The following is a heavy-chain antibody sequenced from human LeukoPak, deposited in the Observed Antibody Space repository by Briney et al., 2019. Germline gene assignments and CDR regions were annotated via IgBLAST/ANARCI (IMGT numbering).Heavy chain of an antibody. Sequence: SETLSLTCAVSGGSISSDNWWSGVRGPPGKGLEWIGEIYDSGSTNYNPSLKSRVTISVDKSKNQFSLNLSSVTAADTAVYYCARGGTGYFDYWGQGTLVTVSS. D-gene: IGHD3-10*01. CDR1: GGSISSDNW. J-gene: IGHJ4*02. V-gene: IGHV4-4*02. CDR3: ARGGTGYFDY. CDR2: IYDSGST.